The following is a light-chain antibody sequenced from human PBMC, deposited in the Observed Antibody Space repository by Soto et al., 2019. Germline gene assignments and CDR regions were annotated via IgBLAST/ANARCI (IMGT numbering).Light chain of an antibody. CDR2: DVS. Sequence: QSVLTQPASVSGSPGQSITISCTGTSSDVGGYNYVSWYQQHPGKAPKLMIYDVSNRPSGVSNRFSGSKSGNTASLTISGLQAEDEADYYCSSYTSSSTREVVFGGGTKVTVL. J-gene: IGLJ2*01. CDR1: SSDVGGYNY. CDR3: SSYTSSSTREVV. V-gene: IGLV2-14*01.